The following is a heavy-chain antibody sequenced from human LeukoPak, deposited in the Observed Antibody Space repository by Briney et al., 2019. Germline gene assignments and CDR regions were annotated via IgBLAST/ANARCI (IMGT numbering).Heavy chain of an antibody. V-gene: IGHV4-34*01. D-gene: IGHD3-10*01. Sequence: SETLSLTCAVYGGSFSGYYWSWIRQPPGKGLEWIGEINHSGSTNYNPSLKSRVTISVDTSKNQFSLKLGSVTAADTAVYYCASRGRIYAFDIWGQGTMVTVSS. CDR2: INHSGST. J-gene: IGHJ3*02. CDR1: GGSFSGYY. CDR3: ASRGRIYAFDI.